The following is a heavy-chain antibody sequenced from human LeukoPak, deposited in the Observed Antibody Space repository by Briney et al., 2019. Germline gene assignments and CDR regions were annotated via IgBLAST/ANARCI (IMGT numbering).Heavy chain of an antibody. D-gene: IGHD3-10*01. J-gene: IGHJ6*03. CDR2: ILPVFGTT. Sequence: ASVKVSCKASGGTYNNYAITWVRQAPGQGLEWVGGILPVFGTTNYAQRFQGRVTITADESTGTTYMELSSLRSEDTAVYYCARDHRGFYYGSGNYYYLDVWGKGTTVTVSS. CDR3: ARDHRGFYYGSGNYYYLDV. CDR1: GGTYNNYA. V-gene: IGHV1-69*13.